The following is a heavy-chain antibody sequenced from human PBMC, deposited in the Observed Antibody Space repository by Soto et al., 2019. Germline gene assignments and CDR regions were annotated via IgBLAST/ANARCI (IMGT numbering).Heavy chain of an antibody. V-gene: IGHV3-30-3*01. Sequence: QVQLVESGGGVVQPGRSLRLSCAASGFTFTSNPMHWVRQAPGKGLEWVAVVSYDGSNKYYADSVKGRFTISRDNSKNTLSLQMNRLRGEDTAVYYFARDPNPAAGAYYYHYGMDVWGQGTPGTVFS. J-gene: IGHJ6*02. CDR3: ARDPNPAAGAYYYHYGMDV. CDR2: VSYDGSNK. D-gene: IGHD6-13*01. CDR1: GFTFTSNP.